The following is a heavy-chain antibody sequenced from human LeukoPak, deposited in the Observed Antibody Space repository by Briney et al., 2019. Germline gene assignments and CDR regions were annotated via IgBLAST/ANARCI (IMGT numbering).Heavy chain of an antibody. CDR1: GGTFSSYA. J-gene: IGHJ5*02. V-gene: IGHV1-18*01. D-gene: IGHD6-13*01. CDR3: ARVYSSRRGGWFDP. Sequence: ASVKVSCKASGGTFSSYAISWVRQAPGQGLEWMGWISAYNGNTNYAQKLQGRVTMTTDTSTSTAYMELRSLRSDDTAVYYCARVYSSRRGGWFDPWGQGTLVTVSS. CDR2: ISAYNGNT.